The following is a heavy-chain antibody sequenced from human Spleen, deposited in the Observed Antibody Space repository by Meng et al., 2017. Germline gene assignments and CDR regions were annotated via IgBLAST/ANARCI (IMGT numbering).Heavy chain of an antibody. CDR2: ISYDGGNK. D-gene: IGHD4-17*01. J-gene: IGHJ3*02. CDR3: ARDANYGDYGNDASDI. Sequence: GGSLRLSCAASGFTFSSYAFHWVRQAPGKGLEWVAVISYDGGNKYYADSVKARFTISRDNSNNTLYLQINSLRGEDTAVYYCARDANYGDYGNDASDIWGQGTMVTVSS. V-gene: IGHV3-30*01. CDR1: GFTFSSYA.